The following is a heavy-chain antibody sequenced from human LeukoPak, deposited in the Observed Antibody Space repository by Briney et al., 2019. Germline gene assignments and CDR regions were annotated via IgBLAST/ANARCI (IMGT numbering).Heavy chain of an antibody. D-gene: IGHD2-21*02. J-gene: IGHJ5*02. V-gene: IGHV1-2*02. CDR1: GYTFTGYY. CDR3: ARDLNCGGDCYHNWFDP. CDR2: INPNSGGT. Sequence: ASVKVSCKASGYTFTGYYMHWVRQAPGQGLEWMGWINPNSGGTNYAQKFQGRVTMTRDMSTSTVYMELSSLRSEDTAVYYCARDLNCGGDCYHNWFDPWGQGTLVTVSS.